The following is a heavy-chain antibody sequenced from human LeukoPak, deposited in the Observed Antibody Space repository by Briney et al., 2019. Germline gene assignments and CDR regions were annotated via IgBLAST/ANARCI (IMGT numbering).Heavy chain of an antibody. Sequence: GRSLRLSCAASGFTSTNYAMGWVRQAPGKGLEWLSTISGSGDNTYYADSVKGRFTISRDNSKNTLYLQMSRLRVEDTAVYYCAARPPRVVAGPFDYWGQGTLVTVSS. V-gene: IGHV3-23*01. CDR1: GFTSTNYA. CDR2: ISGSGDNT. D-gene: IGHD6-19*01. CDR3: AARPPRVVAGPFDY. J-gene: IGHJ4*02.